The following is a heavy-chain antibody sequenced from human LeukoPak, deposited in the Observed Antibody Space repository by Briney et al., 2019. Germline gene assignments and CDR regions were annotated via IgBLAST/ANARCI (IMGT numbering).Heavy chain of an antibody. V-gene: IGHV3-30-3*01. Sequence: PARSLSLSCAASGFTFSNYDMHWVRQAPGKGLEWVALISYDGSNKYYTDSVKGRFTVSRDISKHTLYLQMNSLRAEDTAFYYSARDGRGRGVLDFWGQGTLVSVSS. CDR3: ARDGRGRGVLDF. J-gene: IGHJ4*02. D-gene: IGHD3-10*01. CDR2: ISYDGSNK. CDR1: GFTFSNYD.